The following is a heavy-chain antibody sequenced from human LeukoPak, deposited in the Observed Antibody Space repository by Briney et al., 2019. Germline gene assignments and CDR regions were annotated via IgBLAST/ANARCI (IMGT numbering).Heavy chain of an antibody. CDR1: GFTFSSYW. J-gene: IGHJ4*02. V-gene: IGHV3-7*03. Sequence: PGGSLRLSCAASGFTFSSYWMSWVRQAPGKGLEWVANIKQGGSEKYYVDSAKGRFTISRDNAKNSLYLQMNSLRAEDTAVYFCARGQTTVTNWGQGTLVTVSS. D-gene: IGHD4-17*01. CDR2: IKQGGSEK. CDR3: ARGQTTVTN.